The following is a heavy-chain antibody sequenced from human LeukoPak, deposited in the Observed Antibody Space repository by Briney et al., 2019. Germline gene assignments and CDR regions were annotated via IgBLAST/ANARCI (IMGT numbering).Heavy chain of an antibody. V-gene: IGHV1-18*01. D-gene: IGHD3-22*01. Sequence: GASVKVSCKAAAYTFTNYGINWVRQAPGQGLEWMGWISAYNGNTNYAQKIQGRVTMTTDTSTSTAYIELRRLRSDDTAVYYCAPESSGYPRDASDYWGQGTLVTVSS. CDR2: ISAYNGNT. CDR3: APESSGYPRDASDY. J-gene: IGHJ4*02. CDR1: AYTFTNYG.